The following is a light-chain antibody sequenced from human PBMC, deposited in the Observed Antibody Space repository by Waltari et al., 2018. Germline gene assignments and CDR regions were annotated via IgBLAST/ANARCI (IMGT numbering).Light chain of an antibody. V-gene: IGKV2D-29*02. CDR3: MQAVQLPIT. CDR1: QSLLQGDGKTY. Sequence: IVMTQTPLSLSVIPGQPASISCKSSQSLLQGDGKTYFYWFLQRPGQSPQLLIYEVSKRYSGGPDRFSGSGSATDFTLMISRVEAEDVGVYYCMQAVQLPITFGPGTKVDIK. CDR2: EVS. J-gene: IGKJ3*01.